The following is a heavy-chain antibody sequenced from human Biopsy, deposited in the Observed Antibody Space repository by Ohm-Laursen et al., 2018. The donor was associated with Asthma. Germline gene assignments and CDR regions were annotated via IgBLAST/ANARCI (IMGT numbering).Heavy chain of an antibody. Sequence: SVKVSCNASGGTFSSYAISWVRQAPGQGLEWMGGIIPIFGTANYAQKFQGRVTITADESTSTAYMELSSLNFADTAVYYCARNAGAGTFDFWGQGTLVTVSS. CDR3: ARNAGAGTFDF. J-gene: IGHJ4*02. CDR2: IIPIFGTA. V-gene: IGHV1-69*13. D-gene: IGHD1-14*01. CDR1: GGTFSSYA.